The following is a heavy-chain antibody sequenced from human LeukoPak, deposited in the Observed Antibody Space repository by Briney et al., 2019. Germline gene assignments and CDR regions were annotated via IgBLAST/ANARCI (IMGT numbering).Heavy chain of an antibody. CDR2: IYHSGST. D-gene: IGHD4-23*01. J-gene: IGHJ4*02. V-gene: IGHV4-30-2*01. CDR3: ASAAYGGNPIDY. CDR1: GGSISSSSYS. Sequence: SETLSLTCTVSGGSISSSSYSWSWIRQPPGKGLEWIGYIYHSGSTYYNPSLKSRVTISVDRSKNQFSLKLSSVTAADTAVYYCASAAYGGNPIDYWGQGTLVTVSS.